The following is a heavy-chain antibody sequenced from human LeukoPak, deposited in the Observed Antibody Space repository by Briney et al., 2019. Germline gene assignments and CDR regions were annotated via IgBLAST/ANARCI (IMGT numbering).Heavy chain of an antibody. CDR3: ARGGGTIFGVVSNDY. CDR2: IYTSGST. J-gene: IGHJ4*02. D-gene: IGHD3-3*01. V-gene: IGHV4-61*02. CDR1: GGSISSGSYY. Sequence: SETLSLTCTVSGGSISSGSYYWSWIRQPAGKGLEWIGRIYTSGSTNYNPSLKSRVTISVDTSKNQFSLKLSSVTAADTAVYYCARGGGTIFGVVSNDYWGQGTLVTVSS.